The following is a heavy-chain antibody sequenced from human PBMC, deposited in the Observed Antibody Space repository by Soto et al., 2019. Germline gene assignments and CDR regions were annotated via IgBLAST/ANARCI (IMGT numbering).Heavy chain of an antibody. D-gene: IGHD3-22*01. V-gene: IGHV4-4*02. J-gene: IGHJ4*02. Sequence: SETLSLTCAVSGDSISSGNWWTWVRQSPGKGLEWIGDIYHSGSAHYNPSLKSRVTISVDKSKNQFSLSLSSVTAADTAVYYCARDRYDHDSTGYEVYYFDYWGQGSLVTVSS. CDR3: ARDRYDHDSTGYEVYYFDY. CDR1: GDSISSGNW. CDR2: IYHSGSA.